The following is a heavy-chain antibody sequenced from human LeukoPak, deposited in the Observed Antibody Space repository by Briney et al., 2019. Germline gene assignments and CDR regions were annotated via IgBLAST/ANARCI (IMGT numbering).Heavy chain of an antibody. CDR1: GFTFSSYG. CDR2: IRYDGSNK. J-gene: IGHJ4*02. Sequence: PGGSLRLSCAASGFTFSSYGMHWVRQAPGKGLEWVAFIRYDGSNKYYADSLKGRFTVSRDNAKNSLYLQMNSLRDEDTAVYYCARSWASNYGDYWGQGTLVTVSS. D-gene: IGHD4-11*01. V-gene: IGHV3-30*02. CDR3: ARSWASNYGDY.